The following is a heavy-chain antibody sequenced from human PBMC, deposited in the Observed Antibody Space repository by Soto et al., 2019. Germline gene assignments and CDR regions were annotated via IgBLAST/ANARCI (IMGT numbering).Heavy chain of an antibody. V-gene: IGHV3-21*01. J-gene: IGHJ5*02. D-gene: IGHD4-17*01. Sequence: EVQLVESGGGLVKPGGSLRLSCAASGFTFSSYNMNWVRQAPGKGLEWVSSISSSSSYIYYADSVKGRFTISRDNAKNSLYLQMNSLRAEDTAVYYCARDRNGEGWFDPWGQGTLVTVSS. CDR1: GFTFSSYN. CDR3: ARDRNGEGWFDP. CDR2: ISSSSSYI.